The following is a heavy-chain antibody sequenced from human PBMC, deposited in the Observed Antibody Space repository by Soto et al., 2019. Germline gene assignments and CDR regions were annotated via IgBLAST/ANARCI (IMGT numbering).Heavy chain of an antibody. D-gene: IGHD3-3*01. V-gene: IGHV1-2*02. CDR1: GYTFTAYN. Sequence: GASVKVSCTPYGYTFTAYNIHWVRPANEQALECLGWIDPRSGVTDYAQKFQGRVIMTRDTSIKTVYMELSWLTSDDTAVYYCARDFWCGYYLYGMDVLVPGTRVAIS. J-gene: IGHJ6*02. CDR3: ARDFWCGYYLYGMDV. CDR2: IDPRSGVT.